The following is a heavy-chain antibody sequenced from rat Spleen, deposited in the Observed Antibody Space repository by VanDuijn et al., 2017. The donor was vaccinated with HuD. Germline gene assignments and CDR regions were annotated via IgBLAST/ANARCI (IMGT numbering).Heavy chain of an antibody. CDR1: GFTFSDFF. CDR2: VSYDDSTT. Sequence: EVQLVESDGGLVQPGRSLKLSCAASGFTFSDFFMAWVRQVPTKGLEWVATVSYDDSTTYYRDSVKGRFTISRDNAKSSLYLQMDSLRSEDTATYYCTTSSPEYWGQGVMVTVSS. V-gene: IGHV5-20*01. CDR3: TTSSPEY. D-gene: IGHD3-8*01. J-gene: IGHJ2*01.